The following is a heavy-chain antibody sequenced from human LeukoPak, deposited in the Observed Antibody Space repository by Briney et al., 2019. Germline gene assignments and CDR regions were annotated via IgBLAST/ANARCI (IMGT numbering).Heavy chain of an antibody. V-gene: IGHV3-7*01. D-gene: IGHD6-19*01. J-gene: IGHJ4*02. CDR3: ARDHPMAVAGLIDY. CDR1: GFTFSRYW. Sequence: GGSLRLSCAASGFTFSRYWMTWVRQAPGKGLEWVANIKEDGGKEYYVDSVKGRFTISRDNAKNSLYLQMNSLRVEDTAVYYCARDHPMAVAGLIDYWGQGTLVTVST. CDR2: IKEDGGKE.